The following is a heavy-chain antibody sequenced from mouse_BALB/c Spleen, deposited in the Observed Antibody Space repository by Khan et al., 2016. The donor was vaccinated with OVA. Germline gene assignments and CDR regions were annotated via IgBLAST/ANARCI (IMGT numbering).Heavy chain of an antibody. V-gene: IGHV1-5*01. CDR2: IFPGHSDT. J-gene: IGHJ3*01. CDR3: TRGGYSSFAY. Sequence: VQLQQSGTVLARPGASVKMSCTASGYSFTSYLIHWVKQRPGQGLEWIGDIFPGHSDTTYNQKFKDKATLTAGTSAKTAYMEISSLTNEDSAFYYCTRGGYSSFAYWGQGTLVTVSA. CDR1: GYSFTSYL. D-gene: IGHD2-12*01.